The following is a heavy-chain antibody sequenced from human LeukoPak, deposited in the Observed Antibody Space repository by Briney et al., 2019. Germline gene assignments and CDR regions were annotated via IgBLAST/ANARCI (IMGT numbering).Heavy chain of an antibody. CDR1: GFTFSSYG. J-gene: IGHJ3*02. Sequence: GGSLRLSCAASGFTFSSYGMHWVRQAPGKGLEWVAVISYDGSNKYYADSVKGRFTISRDNSKNTLYLQMNSLRAEDTAVYYCAKGGAIRRDAFDIWGQGTMVTVSS. V-gene: IGHV3-30*18. CDR2: ISYDGSNK. D-gene: IGHD2-2*01. CDR3: AKGGAIRRDAFDI.